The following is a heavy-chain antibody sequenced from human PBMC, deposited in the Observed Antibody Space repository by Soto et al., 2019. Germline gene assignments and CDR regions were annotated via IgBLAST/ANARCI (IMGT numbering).Heavy chain of an antibody. CDR1: GYTFTNYY. V-gene: IGHV1-46*01. D-gene: IGHD3-22*01. CDR3: AAASWGYYDSSDAFDI. J-gene: IGHJ3*02. CDR2: INSGGGSA. Sequence: ASVKVSCKASGYTFTNYYMHWVRQAPGQGLEWMGIINSGGGSATYAQKFLGRVTLTRDTSTSTVYMDLSSLGSDDSAVYYCAAASWGYYDSSDAFDIWGQGTMVTVSS.